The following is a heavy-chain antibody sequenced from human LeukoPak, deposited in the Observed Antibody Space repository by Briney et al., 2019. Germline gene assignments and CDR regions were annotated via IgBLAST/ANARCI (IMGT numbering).Heavy chain of an antibody. CDR2: ISAYNGNT. CDR1: GYTFTSYG. D-gene: IGHD1-1*01. V-gene: IGHV1-18*01. CDR3: ARDGAPPSGTEDYYYYGMDV. Sequence: ASVKVSCKASGYTFTSYGISWVRQAPGQGLEWMGWISAYNGNTNYAQKPQGRVTMTTDTSTSTAYMELRSLRSDDTAVYYCARDGAPPSGTEDYYYYGMDVWGQGTTVTVSS. J-gene: IGHJ6*02.